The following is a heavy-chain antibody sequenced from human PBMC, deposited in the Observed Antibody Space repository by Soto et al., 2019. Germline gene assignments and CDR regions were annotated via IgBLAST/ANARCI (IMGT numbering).Heavy chain of an antibody. J-gene: IGHJ3*02. D-gene: IGHD3-22*01. CDR2: ISGSGGST. CDR3: AKDLSDYYDMLLSHAFDI. Sequence: VQLVESGGGVVQPGRSLRLSCAASGFTFSSYGMHWVRQAPGKGLEWVSAISGSGGSTYYADSVKGRFTISRDNSKNTLYLQMNSLRAEDTAVYYCAKDLSDYYDMLLSHAFDIWGQGTMVTVSS. V-gene: IGHV3-23*04. CDR1: GFTFSSYG.